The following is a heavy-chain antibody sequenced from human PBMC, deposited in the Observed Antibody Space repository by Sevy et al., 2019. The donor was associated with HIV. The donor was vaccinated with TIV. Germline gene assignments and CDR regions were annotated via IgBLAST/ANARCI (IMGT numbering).Heavy chain of an antibody. CDR2: INPSGGST. V-gene: IGHV1-46*01. J-gene: IGHJ4*02. D-gene: IGHD3-16*02. CDR1: GYTFTSYY. CDR3: ARDSSQSDYVWGSYRYGATNPDY. Sequence: ASVKVSCKASGYTFTSYYMHWVRQAPGQGLEWMGIINPSGGSTSYAQKFQGRVTMTRDTSTSTVYMELSSLRSEDTAVNYCARDSSQSDYVWGSYRYGATNPDYWGQGTLVTVSS.